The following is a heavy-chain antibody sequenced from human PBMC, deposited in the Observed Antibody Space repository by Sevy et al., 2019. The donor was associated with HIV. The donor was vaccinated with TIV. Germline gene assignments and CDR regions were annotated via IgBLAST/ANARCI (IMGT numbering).Heavy chain of an antibody. V-gene: IGHV1-2*02. J-gene: IGHJ6*02. Sequence: ASLKVSCKASGYIFTDYYIHWVRQAPGQGLEWMAWINSDSGVTNYAQRFQGEVTVTRDTSLSTAYLELSRLKSNDTAIYYRARLTTKPTSDLYGMDVWGQGTTVTVSS. CDR1: GYIFTDYY. D-gene: IGHD4-17*01. CDR2: INSDSGVT. CDR3: ARLTTKPTSDLYGMDV.